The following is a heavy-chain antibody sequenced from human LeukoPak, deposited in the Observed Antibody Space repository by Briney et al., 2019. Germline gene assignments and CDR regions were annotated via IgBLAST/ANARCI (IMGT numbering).Heavy chain of an antibody. CDR1: GGSISSLY. CDR3: AKSRLGTDTSTVHSFAY. J-gene: IGHJ4*02. CDR2: IYHGGTV. D-gene: IGHD4-11*01. V-gene: IGHV4-59*11. Sequence: SETLSLTCTVSGGSISSLYWNWIRQPPGKGLEWIGFIYHGGTVTYDPSLKSRGTMSVDTSKDQVSLKLTSVTAADTAVYYCAKSRLGTDTSTVHSFAYWGQGILVTVSS.